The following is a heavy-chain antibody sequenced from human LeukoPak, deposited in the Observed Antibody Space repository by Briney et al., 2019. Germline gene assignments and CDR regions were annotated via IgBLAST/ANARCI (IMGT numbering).Heavy chain of an antibody. V-gene: IGHV4-34*01. D-gene: IGHD3-3*02. CDR1: GGALNGYS. J-gene: IGHJ6*02. Sequence: SETLSLTCAVYGGALNGYSWSWIRQPPGKGLEWIGEINHSGSTNYNPSLKSRVTMSVDTSKYQLSLRLSSVTAADTAVYYCARLSVGDAARIRYRFFGMDVWGQGTRVIVSS. CDR2: INHSGST. CDR3: ARLSVGDAARIRYRFFGMDV.